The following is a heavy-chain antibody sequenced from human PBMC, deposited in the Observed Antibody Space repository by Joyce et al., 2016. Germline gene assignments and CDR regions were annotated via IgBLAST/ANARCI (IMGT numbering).Heavy chain of an antibody. D-gene: IGHD6-13*01. CDR3: ARRQQLPRWFDY. V-gene: IGHV3-30*04. J-gene: IGHJ4*02. CDR2: TSYDGRHT. CDR1: GFTFSIYT. Sequence: QVKLEESGGGVVQPGKSLRPSCAASGFTFSIYTMHWFRQSSGKGLEWLAVTSYDGRHTFYADSVNGRFTISRDNSKNTLYLQMNSLKSYDTAVYYCARRQQLPRWFDYWGQGTLVTVSS.